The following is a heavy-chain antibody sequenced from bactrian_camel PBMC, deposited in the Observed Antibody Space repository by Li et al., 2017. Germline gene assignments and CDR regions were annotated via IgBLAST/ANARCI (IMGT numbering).Heavy chain of an antibody. D-gene: IGHD2*01. Sequence: VQLVESGGGSVQAGGSLRLSCAASAPASSSYCMGWFRQGAGKEREGVAAIDRDGSADYNDAVKGRFTIAKDNSKNILYLQMDRLSPEDTAVYRCAAAPRTSHLARCGASYLLQQHNFWGQGTQVTVS. CDR1: APASSSYC. V-gene: IGHV3S55*01. J-gene: IGHJ4*01. CDR3: AAAPRTSHLARCGASYLLQQHNF. CDR2: IDRDGSA.